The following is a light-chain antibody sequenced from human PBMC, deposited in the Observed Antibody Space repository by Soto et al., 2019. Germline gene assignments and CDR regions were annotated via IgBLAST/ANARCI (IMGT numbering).Light chain of an antibody. CDR3: QQSYSTPYT. V-gene: IGKV1-39*01. Sequence: DMEMTQSPSSLSASVGDRVTITCRARQSIGNFLHWYQQQPGKAPRLLIYATSSLQSGVPSRFSGSGSGTDFTLTNSSLQPEDFATYYCQQSYSTPYTFGQGTKLEI. CDR2: ATS. J-gene: IGKJ2*01. CDR1: QSIGNF.